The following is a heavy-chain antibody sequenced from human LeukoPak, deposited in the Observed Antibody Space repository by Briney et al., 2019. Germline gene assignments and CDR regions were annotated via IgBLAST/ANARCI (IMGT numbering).Heavy chain of an antibody. J-gene: IGHJ3*02. V-gene: IGHV3-23*01. CDR3: AKDLRPYGDYDDAFDI. CDR1: GFTFSSYA. D-gene: IGHD4-17*01. CDR2: ISGSGGST. Sequence: GGSLRLSCAASGFTFSSYAMSWVRQAPGKGLEWVSAISGSGGSTYYADSVKGRFTISRDNSKNTLYLQMNSLRAEDTAVYYCAKDLRPYGDYDDAFDIWGQGTMVTVSS.